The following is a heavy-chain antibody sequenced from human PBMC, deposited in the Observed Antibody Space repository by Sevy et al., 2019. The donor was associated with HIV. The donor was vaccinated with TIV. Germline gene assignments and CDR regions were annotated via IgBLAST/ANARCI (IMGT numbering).Heavy chain of an antibody. CDR2: ISGSGGST. CDR3: ARRPDLGVVVLTGVLDV. Sequence: GGSLRLSCAASGFSFSSYAMSWVRQTPGKGLQWVSVISGSGGSTYYADSVKGRFTIFRDNSRNTVYLQRISLRAEHTAVYYCARRPDLGVVVLTGVLDVWGQGTTVTVSS. CDR1: GFSFSSYA. J-gene: IGHJ6*02. D-gene: IGHD3-3*01. V-gene: IGHV3-23*01.